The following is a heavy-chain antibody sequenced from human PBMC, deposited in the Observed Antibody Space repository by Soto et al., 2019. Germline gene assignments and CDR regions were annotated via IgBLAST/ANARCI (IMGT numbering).Heavy chain of an antibody. CDR3: ARTSHLGYCTNGVCYTDY. D-gene: IGHD2-8*01. J-gene: IGHJ4*02. Sequence: SETLSLTCTVSGGSISSGVYYWSWVRQHPGKGLEWIGYIYYSGSTYYNPSLKSRVTISVDTSKNQFSLKLSSVTAADTALFYCARTSHLGYCTNGVCYTDYWGQGTRVTVSS. CDR2: IYYSGST. V-gene: IGHV4-31*03. CDR1: GGSISSGVYY.